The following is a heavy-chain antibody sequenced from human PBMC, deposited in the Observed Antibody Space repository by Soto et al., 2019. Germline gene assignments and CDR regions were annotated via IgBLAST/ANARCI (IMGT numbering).Heavy chain of an antibody. CDR1: GFTFSSYA. CDR3: ARDWRTGTYSGYIEY. V-gene: IGHV3-30-3*01. CDR2: ISYDGTTK. Sequence: QVQLVESGGGVVQHGRSLRLSCAASGFTFSSYAMHWVRQAPGKGLEWVAAISYDGTTKYYADSVKGRFTVSRDNSKNTLYLQMNSLRAEDTAIYFCARDWRTGTYSGYIEYWGQGTLVTVSS. D-gene: IGHD1-26*01. J-gene: IGHJ4*02.